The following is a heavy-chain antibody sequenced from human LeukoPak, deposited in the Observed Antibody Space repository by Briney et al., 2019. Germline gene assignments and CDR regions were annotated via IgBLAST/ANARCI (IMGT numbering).Heavy chain of an antibody. J-gene: IGHJ3*02. V-gene: IGHV4-61*02. CDR1: GGSINSGSYY. Sequence: SETLSLTCTLSGGSINSGSYYWSWIRQPAGKGLEWIGRIYSGGTTRYNPSLNSRVNISANSSKNQFSLKLSSVTAADTAVYYCARDGRRTALGIAFDIWGQGTMVTVSS. CDR3: ARDGRRTALGIAFDI. CDR2: IYSGGTT. D-gene: IGHD7-27*01.